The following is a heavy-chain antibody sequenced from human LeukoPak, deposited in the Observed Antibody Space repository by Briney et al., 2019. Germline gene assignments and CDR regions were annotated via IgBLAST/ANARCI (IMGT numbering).Heavy chain of an antibody. CDR3: ARVPKYFDL. J-gene: IGHJ2*01. Sequence: SETLSLTCAVYGGSFSGYYWSWIRQPPGKGLEWIGQINHSRSTHYNPSLKSRVTISVDTSKNQFSLKLSSVTAADTAVYYCARVPKYFDLWGRGTLVTVSS. CDR2: INHSRST. CDR1: GGSFSGYY. V-gene: IGHV4-34*01.